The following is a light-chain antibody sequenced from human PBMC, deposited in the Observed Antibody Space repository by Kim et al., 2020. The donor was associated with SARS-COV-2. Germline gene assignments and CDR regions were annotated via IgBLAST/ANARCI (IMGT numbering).Light chain of an antibody. J-gene: IGKJ4*01. V-gene: IGKV3-15*01. CDR1: YSVSTH. CDR3: QQYYHWPPKIS. Sequence: VMTQAPAILSFSPGERVTLSCRASYSVSTHLAWYQHKPGQAPRLLISGASTRATGVPARFSGSGSGTDFPLTISSLQSEDCAVYYCQQYYHWPPKISFGGGTKVDIK. CDR2: GAS.